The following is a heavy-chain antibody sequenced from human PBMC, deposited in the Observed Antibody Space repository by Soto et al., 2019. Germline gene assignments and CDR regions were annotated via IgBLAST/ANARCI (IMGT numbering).Heavy chain of an antibody. CDR3: ATKRVYYYGSGQTKHLDY. Sequence: ASVKVSCKVSGYTLTELSMHWVRQAPGKGLEWMGGFDPEDGETIYAQKFQGRVTMTEDTSTDTAYMELCSLRSEDTAVYYCATKRVYYYGSGQTKHLDYWGQGTLVTVSS. CDR2: FDPEDGET. CDR1: GYTLTELS. D-gene: IGHD3-10*01. J-gene: IGHJ4*02. V-gene: IGHV1-24*01.